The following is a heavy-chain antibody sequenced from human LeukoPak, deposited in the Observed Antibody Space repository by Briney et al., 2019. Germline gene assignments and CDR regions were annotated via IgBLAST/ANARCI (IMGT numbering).Heavy chain of an antibody. D-gene: IGHD7-27*01. V-gene: IGHV3-74*01. CDR2: INSGGSGT. J-gene: IGHJ4*02. CDR3: ATSLGPLAEY. CDR1: GFAFSSNW. Sequence: GGSLRLSCAASGFAFSSNWMHWVRQTPGKGLVWVSRINSGGSGTTYADSVEGRFTISRDNAKNMLYLQMNSLRADDTAVYYCATSLGPLAEYWGQGTLVTVS.